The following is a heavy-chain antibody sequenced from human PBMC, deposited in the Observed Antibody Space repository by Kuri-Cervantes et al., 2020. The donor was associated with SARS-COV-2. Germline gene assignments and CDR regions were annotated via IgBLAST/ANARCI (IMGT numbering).Heavy chain of an antibody. D-gene: IGHD5-24*01. CDR2: ISTSGGDT. CDR1: RFTFNKYD. CDR3: ASVSTMGVSLD. V-gene: IGHV3-23*01. Sequence: GSLRLSCAASRFTFNKYDLIWVRQAPGKGLEWVSSISTSGGDTNYADSLKGRFTISRDNSKNTLYLQMNSLRVEDTAVYYCASVSTMGVSLDWGQGTLVTVSS. J-gene: IGHJ4*02.